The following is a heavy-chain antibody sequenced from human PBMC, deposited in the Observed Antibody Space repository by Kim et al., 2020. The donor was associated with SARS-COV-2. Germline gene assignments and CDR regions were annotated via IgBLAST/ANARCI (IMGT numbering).Heavy chain of an antibody. CDR3: ARDGNSGYDYGPLGYYYYGMDV. Sequence: SETLSLTCAVYGGSFSGYYWSWIRQPPRKGLEWIGEINHSGSTNYNPSLKSRVTISVDTSKNQFSLKLSSVTAADTAVYYCARDGNSGYDYGPLGYYYYGMDVWGQGTTVTVSS. V-gene: IGHV4-34*01. CDR1: GGSFSGYY. D-gene: IGHD5-12*01. CDR2: INHSGST. J-gene: IGHJ6*02.